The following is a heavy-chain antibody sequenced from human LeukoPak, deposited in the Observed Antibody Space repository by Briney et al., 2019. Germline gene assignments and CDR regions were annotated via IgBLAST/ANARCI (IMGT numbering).Heavy chain of an antibody. CDR2: IIPIFGTA. CDR3: ARVRCSGGSCYSTLWFDP. CDR1: GGTFSSYA. J-gene: IGHJ5*02. V-gene: IGHV1-69*13. Sequence: SVKVSCKASGGTFSSYAISWVRQAPGLGLEWMGGIIPIFGTANYAQKFQGRVTITADESTSTAYMELSSLRSEDTAVYYCARVRCSGGSCYSTLWFDPWGQGTLVTVSS. D-gene: IGHD2-15*01.